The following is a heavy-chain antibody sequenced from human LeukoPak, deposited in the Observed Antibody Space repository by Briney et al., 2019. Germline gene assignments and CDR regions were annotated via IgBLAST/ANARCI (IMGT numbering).Heavy chain of an antibody. CDR3: ARGAAHRADYFDY. J-gene: IGHJ4*02. D-gene: IGHD4/OR15-4a*01. CDR1: GSSFTSYW. Sequence: GESLQISCQGSGSSFTSYWIGWVRPLRGKGLEWMGIIYPGDSDTTYSPSFQGQVTISADKSISTAYLQWSSLEAPDAAIYYCARGAAHRADYFDYWGQGTLVTVSS. CDR2: IYPGDSDT. V-gene: IGHV5-51*01.